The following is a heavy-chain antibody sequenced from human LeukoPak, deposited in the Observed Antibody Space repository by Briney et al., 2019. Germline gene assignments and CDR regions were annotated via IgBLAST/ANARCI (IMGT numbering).Heavy chain of an antibody. CDR1: GFTVSSNY. CDR3: AKGDNYYDTSGYYYVKALFDY. J-gene: IGHJ4*02. D-gene: IGHD3-22*01. V-gene: IGHV3-66*01. Sequence: GGSLRLSCAASGFTVSSNYMTWVRQAPGKGLEWVSVIYSGGSTHYADSVKGRFTISRDNSKNTLYLQMDSLRAEDTAVYYCAKGDNYYDTSGYYYVKALFDYLGQGALVTVSS. CDR2: IYSGGST.